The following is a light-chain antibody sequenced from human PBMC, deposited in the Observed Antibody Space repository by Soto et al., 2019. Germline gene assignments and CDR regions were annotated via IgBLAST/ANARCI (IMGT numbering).Light chain of an antibody. CDR2: AAS. Sequence: EIVMTQSPATLSVSPGERATLSCRASQSVSSKIVWYQQKSGQAPRLLIYAASTRATGVPARFTGSGSGTEFTLSITSLQSEDFSVYYCQQDSNWPKTFGQGSRVEIK. J-gene: IGKJ1*01. CDR1: QSVSSK. V-gene: IGKV3-15*01. CDR3: QQDSNWPKT.